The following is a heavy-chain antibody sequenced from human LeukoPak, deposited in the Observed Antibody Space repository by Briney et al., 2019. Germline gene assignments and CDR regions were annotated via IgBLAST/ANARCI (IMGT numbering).Heavy chain of an antibody. V-gene: IGHV3-23*01. CDR1: GFTFSSYA. Sequence: GGSLRLSCAASGFTFSSYAMSWARQAPGKGLEWVSGISGSGGSTNYADSVKGRFTISRDNSKNTLYLQMNSLRAEDTAVYYCASYPGYSYGFDYWGQGTLVTVSS. CDR3: ASYPGYSYGFDY. CDR2: ISGSGGST. D-gene: IGHD5-18*01. J-gene: IGHJ4*02.